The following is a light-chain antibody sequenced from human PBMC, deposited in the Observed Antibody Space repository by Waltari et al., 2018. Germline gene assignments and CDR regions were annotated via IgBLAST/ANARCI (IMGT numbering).Light chain of an antibody. CDR1: SEPSTYA. V-gene: IGLV4-69*01. CDR2: VNGDGSH. Sequence: QPAVTQSPYVPASLGASVKLTCTLSSEPSTYAIACHQHQPDKGPRYLMKVNGDGSHIKADGIPARFSGSSSGAERYLIISSRQFGDEADYYCQTWGSGVVFGGGTKLTVL. CDR3: QTWGSGVV. J-gene: IGLJ2*01.